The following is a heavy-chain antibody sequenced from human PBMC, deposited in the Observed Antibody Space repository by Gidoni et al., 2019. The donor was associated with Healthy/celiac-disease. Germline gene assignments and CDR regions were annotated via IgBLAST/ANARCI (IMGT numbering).Heavy chain of an antibody. J-gene: IGHJ6*03. D-gene: IGHD1-26*01. CDR3: AKDRWELHYYYYYMDV. CDR2: ISYDGSNK. CDR1: GFTSRSYG. V-gene: IGHV3-30*18. Sequence: QVQLVESGGGVVQPGRSLRLSCAASGFTSRSYGMHWVRQAPGKGLEWVAVISYDGSNKYYADSVKGRFTISRDNSKNTLYLQMNSLRAEDTAVYYCAKDRWELHYYYYYMDVWGKGTTVTVSS.